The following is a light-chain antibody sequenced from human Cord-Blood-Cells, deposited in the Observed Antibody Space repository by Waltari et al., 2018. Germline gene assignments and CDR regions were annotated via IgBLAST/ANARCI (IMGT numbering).Light chain of an antibody. V-gene: IGKV4-1*01. J-gene: IGKJ2*01. CDR1: RSVLYSTNNKNY. CDR3: QQYYSTPPMYT. CDR2: WAS. Sequence: IVMTQFRDSLAVSPGESETINCKSRRSVLYSTNNKNYLAWYQQKPGQPPKLLIYWASTRESGVPDRFSGSGSGTDFTLTISSLQAEDVAVYYCQQYYSTPPMYTFGQGTKLEIK.